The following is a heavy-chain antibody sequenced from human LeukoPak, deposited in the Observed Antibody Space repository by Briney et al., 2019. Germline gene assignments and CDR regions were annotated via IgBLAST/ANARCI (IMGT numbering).Heavy chain of an antibody. D-gene: IGHD1-26*01. CDR2: ISGRSSTI. CDR1: AFTFSDYS. Sequence: GGSLRLSCAASAFTFSDYSMNWVRQAPGKGLEWISYISGRSSTIYYADSVKGRFAISRDNAKNSMYLQMNSLRAEDTAVYYCARDRIKSGSYYFDYWGQGTLVTVSS. V-gene: IGHV3-48*01. CDR3: ARDRIKSGSYYFDY. J-gene: IGHJ4*02.